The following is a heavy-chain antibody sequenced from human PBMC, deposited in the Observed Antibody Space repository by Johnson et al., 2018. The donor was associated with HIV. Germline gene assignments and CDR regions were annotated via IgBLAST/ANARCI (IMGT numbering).Heavy chain of an antibody. J-gene: IGHJ3*02. CDR3: TRDLRTRAFDI. CDR1: GFTFSSYA. CDR2: ISYDGNNK. V-gene: IGHV3-30*04. D-gene: IGHD1-1*01. Sequence: QVQLVESGGGVVQPGRSLRLSCAASGFTFSSYAMHWVRQAPGKGLEWVAIISYDGNNKYYADSVKGRFTISRDNSKNTLFLQMNSLIVGDTAVYFCTRDLRTRAFDIWGQGTMVTVSS.